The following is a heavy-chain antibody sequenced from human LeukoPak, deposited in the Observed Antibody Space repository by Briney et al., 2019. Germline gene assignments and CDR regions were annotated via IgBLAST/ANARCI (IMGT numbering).Heavy chain of an antibody. CDR1: GGSISSGDYY. CDR3: AREISGIAAADTDAFDI. J-gene: IGHJ3*02. CDR2: IYYSGST. Sequence: SETLSLTCTVSGGSISSGDYYWSWIRQPPGKGLEWIGYIYYSGSTYYNPSLKSRVTISVDTSKNQFSLKLSSVTAADTAVYYCAREISGIAAADTDAFDIWGQGTMVTVSS. V-gene: IGHV4-30-4*08. D-gene: IGHD6-13*01.